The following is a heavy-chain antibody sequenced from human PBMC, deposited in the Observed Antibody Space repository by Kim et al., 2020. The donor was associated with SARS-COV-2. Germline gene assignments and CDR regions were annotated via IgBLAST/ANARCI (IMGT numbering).Heavy chain of an antibody. CDR1: GGSISSYY. CDR2: IYYSGST. V-gene: IGHV4-59*01. Sequence: SETLSLTCTVSGGSISSYYWSWIRQPPGKGLEWIGYIYYSGSTNYNPSLKSRVTISVDTSKNQFSLKLSSVTAADTAVYYCARLQFGYWGQGTLVTVSS. D-gene: IGHD1-1*01. J-gene: IGHJ4*02. CDR3: ARLQFGY.